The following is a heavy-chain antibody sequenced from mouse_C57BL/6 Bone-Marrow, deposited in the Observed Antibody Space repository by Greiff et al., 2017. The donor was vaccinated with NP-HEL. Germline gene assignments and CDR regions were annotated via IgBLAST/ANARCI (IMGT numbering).Heavy chain of an antibody. V-gene: IGHV1-22*01. CDR3: ARRELLRRTVYWYFDV. D-gene: IGHD2-12*01. Sequence: EVKLMESGPELVKPGASVKMSCKASGYTFTDYNMHWVKQSHGKSLEWIGYINPNNGGTSYNQKFKGKATLTVNKSSSTAYMELRSLTSEDSAVYYCARRELLRRTVYWYFDVWGTGTTVTVSS. CDR2: INPNNGGT. CDR1: GYTFTDYN. J-gene: IGHJ1*03.